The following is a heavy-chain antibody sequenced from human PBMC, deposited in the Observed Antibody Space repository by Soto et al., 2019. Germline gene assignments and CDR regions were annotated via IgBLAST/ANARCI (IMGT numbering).Heavy chain of an antibody. Sequence: QVQLQESGPGLVKPSETLSLTCTVSGGSINDYYWSWIRQPPGRGLEWIGYITYSGNTNYNPSLKSRVSISLDTSRNQFSLMLSSVPAADTAVYYCARDRLGSGSYLAFDPWGQGTLVTVSS. CDR1: GGSINDYY. V-gene: IGHV4-59*01. D-gene: IGHD3-10*01. J-gene: IGHJ5*02. CDR3: ARDRLGSGSYLAFDP. CDR2: ITYSGNT.